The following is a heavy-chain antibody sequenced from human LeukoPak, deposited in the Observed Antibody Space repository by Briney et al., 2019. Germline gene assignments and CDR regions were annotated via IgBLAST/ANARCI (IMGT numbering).Heavy chain of an antibody. V-gene: IGHV4-38-2*02. CDR1: SYSISSGYY. J-gene: IGHJ4*02. D-gene: IGHD3-22*01. CDR2: IYHSGST. Sequence: SETLSLTCTVSSYSISSGYYWGWIRQPPGKGLEWIGSIYHSGSTYYNPSLKNRVTISVGTSKNQFSLKLTSVTAADTAVYYCARADGSGAIKGLGYWGQGTLVTVSS. CDR3: ARADGSGAIKGLGY.